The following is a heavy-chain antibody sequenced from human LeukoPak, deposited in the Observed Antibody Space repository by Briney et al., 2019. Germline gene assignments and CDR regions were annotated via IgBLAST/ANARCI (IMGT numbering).Heavy chain of an antibody. J-gene: IGHJ4*02. Sequence: ASVKVSCKASGYTFTSYYMHWVRQAPGQGLEWMGIINPSGGSTSYAQKFQGRVTMTRDMSTSTGYMELSSLRSEDTAVYYCARGLGRQQLVSPFDYWGQGTLVTVSS. CDR3: ARGLGRQQLVSPFDY. CDR1: GYTFTSYY. D-gene: IGHD6-13*01. CDR2: INPSGGST. V-gene: IGHV1-46*01.